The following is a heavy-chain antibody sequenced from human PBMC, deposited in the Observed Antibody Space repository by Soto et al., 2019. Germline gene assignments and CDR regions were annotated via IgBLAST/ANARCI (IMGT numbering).Heavy chain of an antibody. J-gene: IGHJ5*02. CDR3: ARCPEWGGDCGSSYLDT. Sequence: QLQLQESGSGLVKPSQTLSLTCAVSGGSISSGGYSWSWIRQPPGKGLEWIGSIYHSGSTYYNPSLKSRGTISRDGSKNQSALKLSSVTAADAAAYFCARCPEWGGDCGSSYLDTWGQGTLVTVSS. D-gene: IGHD2-21*02. V-gene: IGHV4-30-2*01. CDR1: GGSISSGGYS. CDR2: IYHSGST.